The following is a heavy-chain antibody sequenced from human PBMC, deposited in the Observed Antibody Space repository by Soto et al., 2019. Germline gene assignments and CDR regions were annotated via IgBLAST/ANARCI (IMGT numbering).Heavy chain of an antibody. Sequence: SETLSLTCTVSGGSVSSGSYYWSWIRQPPGKGLELIGYIYYSGSTNYNPSLKSRVTISVDTSKNQFSLKLSSVTAADTAVYYCARARSSSYDYWGQGTLVTVSS. J-gene: IGHJ4*02. V-gene: IGHV4-61*01. D-gene: IGHD6-6*01. CDR3: ARARSSSYDY. CDR1: GGSVSSGSYY. CDR2: IYYSGST.